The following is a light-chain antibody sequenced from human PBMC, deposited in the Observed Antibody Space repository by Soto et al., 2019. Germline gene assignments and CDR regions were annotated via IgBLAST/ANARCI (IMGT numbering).Light chain of an antibody. CDR2: SNN. V-gene: IGLV1-44*01. Sequence: QAVVTQPPSVSGTPGQRVNMSCSGSSSNIGNKSVSWYQHLPQTAPKLLIYSNNQRPSGVPGRFSGSKSGTSASLAISGLQSDDETQYYCAAWDDSLNVLVFGGGTQLTVL. CDR1: SSNIGNKS. J-gene: IGLJ2*01. CDR3: AAWDDSLNVLV.